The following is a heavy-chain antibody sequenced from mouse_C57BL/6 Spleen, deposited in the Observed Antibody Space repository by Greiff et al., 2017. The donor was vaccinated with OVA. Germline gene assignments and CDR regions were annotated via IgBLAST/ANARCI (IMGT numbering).Heavy chain of an antibody. J-gene: IGHJ1*03. CDR3: ARLSTVVAHWYFDV. CDR1: GFTFSSYA. Sequence: EVKLVESGGGLVKPGGSLKLSCAASGFTFSSYAMSWVRQTPEKRLEWVATISDGGSYTYYPDNVKGLFTISRDNTKNNLYLQMSHLKSEDTAMYYCARLSTVVAHWYFDVWGTGTTVTVSS. CDR2: ISDGGSYT. D-gene: IGHD1-1*01. V-gene: IGHV5-4*03.